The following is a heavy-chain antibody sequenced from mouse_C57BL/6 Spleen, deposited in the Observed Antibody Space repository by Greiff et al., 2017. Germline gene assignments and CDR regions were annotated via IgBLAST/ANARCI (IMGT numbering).Heavy chain of an antibody. D-gene: IGHD2-4*01. CDR3: ARWGVYDYDGYYAMDY. J-gene: IGHJ4*01. CDR1: GYTFTSYW. V-gene: IGHV1-52*01. CDR2: IDPSDSET. Sequence: QVQLKQPGAELVRPGSSVKLSCKASGYTFTSYWMHWVKQRPIQGLEWIGNIDPSDSETHYNQKFKDKATLTVDKSSSTAYMQLSSLTSEDSAVYYCARWGVYDYDGYYAMDYWGQGTSVTVSS.